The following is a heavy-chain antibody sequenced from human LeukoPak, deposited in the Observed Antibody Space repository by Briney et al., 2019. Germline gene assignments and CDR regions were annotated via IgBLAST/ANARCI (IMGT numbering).Heavy chain of an antibody. J-gene: IGHJ4*02. CDR1: GFTFSDYY. CDR2: ISSSGSTI. D-gene: IGHD3-22*01. CDR3: ARDGTDYYDSSGYYED. Sequence: GGSLRLSCAASGFTFSDYYMSWIRQAPGRGLEWVSYISSSGSTIYYADSVKGRFTISRDYAKNSLYLQMNSLRAEDTAVYYCARDGTDYYDSSGYYEDWGQGTLVTVSS. V-gene: IGHV3-11*04.